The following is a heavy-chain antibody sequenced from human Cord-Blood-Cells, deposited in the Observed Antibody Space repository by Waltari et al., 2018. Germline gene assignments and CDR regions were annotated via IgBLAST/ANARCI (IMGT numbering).Heavy chain of an antibody. CDR1: GYAISRGYY. V-gene: IGHV4-38-2*02. D-gene: IGHD6-13*01. CDR2: IYHSGST. J-gene: IGHJ2*01. CDR3: ALTTPGIAAAGIGYFDL. Sequence: QVQLQESGPGLVKPSETLSLTCTVSGYAISRGYYWGWNRQPSRKGLEWIGSIYHSGSTYYNPSQKRRVTISVDTSKNQFSLKLSSVTAADTAVYYCALTTPGIAAAGIGYFDLWGRGTLVTVSS.